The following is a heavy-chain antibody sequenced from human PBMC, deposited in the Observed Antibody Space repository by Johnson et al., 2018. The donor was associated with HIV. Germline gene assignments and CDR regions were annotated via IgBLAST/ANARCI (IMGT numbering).Heavy chain of an antibody. D-gene: IGHD1-26*01. J-gene: IGHJ3*01. V-gene: IGHV3-30*04. CDR1: RFTFSSYA. Sequence: QVQLVEPGGGLVKPGGSLRLSCAASRFTFSSYAMHWVRQAPGKGLEWVAVIWYDGSNKYYADSVKGRFTISRDNSKNTLFLQMNSLRDEDTAVYFCAKGGVWEIPLGFGAVDFWGQGTMVSASS. CDR3: AKGGVWEIPLGFGAVDF. CDR2: IWYDGSNK.